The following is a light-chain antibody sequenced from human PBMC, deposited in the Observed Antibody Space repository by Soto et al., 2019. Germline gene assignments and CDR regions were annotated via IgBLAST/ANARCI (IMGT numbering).Light chain of an antibody. V-gene: IGLV2-14*03. CDR1: SSDVGAYNY. CDR2: DVS. J-gene: IGLJ1*01. CDR3: SSYTTSLTYV. Sequence: QSVLTQPASVSGSPGQSITISCTGASSDVGAYNYVSWYQQHPGKAPKLMIFDVSSRPSGVSDRFSGSQSGNTASLTISGLQAEDEADYYCSSYTTSLTYVFGTGTKVTVL.